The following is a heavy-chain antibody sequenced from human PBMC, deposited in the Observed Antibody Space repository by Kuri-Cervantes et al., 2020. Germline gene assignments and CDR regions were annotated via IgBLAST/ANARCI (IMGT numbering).Heavy chain of an antibody. CDR2: IYWDDDK. J-gene: IGHJ4*02. CDR3: AHTNRVTGLVY. Sequence: SGPTLVKPTQTLTQPCTFSGFSLSTSGVGVGWIRQPPGKALEWLALIYWDDDKRYSPSLKSRLTITKDTSKNQVVLTMTNMDPVDTAAYYCAHTNRVTGLVYWGQGTLVTVSS. CDR1: GFSLSTSGVG. D-gene: IGHD5-18*01. V-gene: IGHV2-5*02.